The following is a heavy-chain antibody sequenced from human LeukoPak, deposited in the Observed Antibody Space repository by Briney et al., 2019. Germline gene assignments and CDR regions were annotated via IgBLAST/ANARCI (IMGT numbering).Heavy chain of an antibody. CDR1: RFTFSSYA. V-gene: IGHV3-23*01. D-gene: IGHD3-10*01. CDR3: GGGGFGEAYYYYYYMDV. CDR2: FSGSGGSP. Sequence: PGGSLRLSCAASRFTFSSYAMSWVRQAPGKGLEWVSTFSGSGGSPYYADSGKGRFTISRVNSKNTLYVQINGLRAEETAVYYCGGGGFGEAYYYYYYMDVWGKGTTVTVSS. J-gene: IGHJ6*03.